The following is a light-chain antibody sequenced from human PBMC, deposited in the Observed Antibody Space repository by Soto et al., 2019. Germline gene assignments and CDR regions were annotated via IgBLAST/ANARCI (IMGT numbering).Light chain of an antibody. CDR1: TSDVGGYNH. Sequence: ALTQPASVSGSPGQSIAISCTGTTSDVGGYNHVSWYQQHPGKAPKLMIYEVSDRPSGVPNRFSGSKSGSTASLTISGLQAEDEADYYCSSYTSSRAWVFGGGTKVTVL. V-gene: IGLV2-14*01. CDR2: EVS. CDR3: SSYTSSRAWV. J-gene: IGLJ3*02.